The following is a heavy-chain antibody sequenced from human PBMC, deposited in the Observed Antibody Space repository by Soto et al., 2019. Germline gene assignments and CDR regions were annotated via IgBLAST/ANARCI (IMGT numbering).Heavy chain of an antibody. CDR3: ARTTAVPNTLRSRYFFDY. J-gene: IGHJ4*02. CDR2: IFSSGST. V-gene: IGHV4-4*07. Sequence: SETLSLTCTVSGGSINTFYWSWVRQPAGKGLEWIGRIFSSGSTSFNPSLESRVAMSVDLSKNQFSLRLSSVTTADTALYYCARTTAVPNTLRSRYFFDYWGQGXLVTVSS. CDR1: GGSINTFY. D-gene: IGHD4-17*01.